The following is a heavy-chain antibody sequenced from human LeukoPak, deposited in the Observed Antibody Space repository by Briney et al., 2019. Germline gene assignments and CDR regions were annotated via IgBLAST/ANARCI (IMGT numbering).Heavy chain of an antibody. J-gene: IGHJ4*02. D-gene: IGHD1-26*01. CDR3: PKEVGTFTLDY. CDR2: ISYDGSDK. V-gene: IGHV3-30*18. Sequence: GGSLRLSCAASGFSFSTYGMHWVRQAPGKGLEWVTVISYDGSDKYYADSVKGRFTISRDNSRNTLYLQMNSLRVEDTAVYYCPKEVGTFTLDYWGQGTLVTVSS. CDR1: GFSFSTYG.